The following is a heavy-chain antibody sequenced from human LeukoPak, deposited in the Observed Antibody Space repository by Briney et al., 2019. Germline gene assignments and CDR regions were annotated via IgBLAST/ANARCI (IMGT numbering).Heavy chain of an antibody. Sequence: GGSLRLSCAASGFTFSSYWMSWVRQAPGKGLEWVANIKQDGSEKYYVDSVKGRFTISRDNAKNSLYLQMNSLRAEDTAVYYCARVLGGSYYPFDYWDQGTLVTVSS. V-gene: IGHV3-7*01. CDR3: ARVLGGSYYPFDY. J-gene: IGHJ4*02. CDR2: IKQDGSEK. D-gene: IGHD1-26*01. CDR1: GFTFSSYW.